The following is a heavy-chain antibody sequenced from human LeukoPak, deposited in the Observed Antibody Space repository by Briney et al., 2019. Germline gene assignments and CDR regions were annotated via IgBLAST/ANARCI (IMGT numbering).Heavy chain of an antibody. CDR1: GFTFSSYG. J-gene: IGHJ4*02. V-gene: IGHV3-NL1*01. CDR3: ARDSVDTAMIDY. CDR2: IYSGGST. D-gene: IGHD5-18*01. Sequence: PGRSLRLSCAASGFTFSSYGMHWVRQAPGKGLEWVAVIYSGGSTYYADSVKGRFTISRDNSKNTLYLQMNSLRAEDTAVYYCARDSVDTAMIDYWGQGTLVTVSS.